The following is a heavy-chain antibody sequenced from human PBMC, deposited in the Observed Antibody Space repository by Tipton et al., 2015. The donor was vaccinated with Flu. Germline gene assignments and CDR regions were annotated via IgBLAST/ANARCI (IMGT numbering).Heavy chain of an antibody. V-gene: IGHV4-59*01. CDR3: ARERGGLLRY. CDR1: GDSISSNY. D-gene: IGHD1-26*01. J-gene: IGHJ4*02. CDR2: VFYSGA. Sequence: TLSLTCTVSGDSISSNYWNWIRQAPGKGLEWIGYVFYSGANYNPSLRSRVTMSLDTSKNPFSLKLTSVTAKDTAVYYCARERGGLLRYWGQGVLVTVSS.